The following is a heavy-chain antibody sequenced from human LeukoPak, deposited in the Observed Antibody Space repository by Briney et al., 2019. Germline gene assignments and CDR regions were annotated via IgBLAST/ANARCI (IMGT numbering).Heavy chain of an antibody. CDR1: GFTFSDYY. D-gene: IGHD2-2*01. Sequence: GGSLRLSCAASGFTFSDYYMSWIRQAPGKGLEWVSYISSSGSTIYYADSVKGRFTISRDNAKNSLYLQMNSLRAEDTAVYYCARVSGCSSTSCYHDAFDIWGQGTMVTVSS. CDR2: ISSSGSTI. CDR3: ARVSGCSSTSCYHDAFDI. V-gene: IGHV3-11*04. J-gene: IGHJ3*02.